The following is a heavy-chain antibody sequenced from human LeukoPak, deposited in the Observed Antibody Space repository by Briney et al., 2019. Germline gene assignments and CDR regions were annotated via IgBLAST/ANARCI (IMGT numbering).Heavy chain of an antibody. J-gene: IGHJ4*02. Sequence: SQTLSLTCAVYGGSFSGYYWSWIRQPPGKGLEWIGEINHSGSTNYNPSLKSRVTISVDTSKNQFSLKLSSVTAADTAVYYCARGGIFGVVKKIKNYFDYWGQGTLVTVSS. D-gene: IGHD3-3*01. CDR2: INHSGST. CDR3: ARGGIFGVVKKIKNYFDY. CDR1: GGSFSGYY. V-gene: IGHV4-34*01.